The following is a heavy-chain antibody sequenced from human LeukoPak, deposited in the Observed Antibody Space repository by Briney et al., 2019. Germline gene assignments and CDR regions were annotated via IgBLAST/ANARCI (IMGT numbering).Heavy chain of an antibody. CDR2: INQDGSEK. D-gene: IGHD6-13*01. Sequence: GGSLRLSCVASGFTFSNYWMTWVRQGPGKGLEWVANINQDGSEKYYVGSVKGRFTISRDNAKNSVYLQMNSLRAEDTAVYYCARDHSRYSSSWFSDYWGQGTLVTVSS. J-gene: IGHJ4*02. CDR1: GFTFSNYW. V-gene: IGHV3-7*01. CDR3: ARDHSRYSSSWFSDY.